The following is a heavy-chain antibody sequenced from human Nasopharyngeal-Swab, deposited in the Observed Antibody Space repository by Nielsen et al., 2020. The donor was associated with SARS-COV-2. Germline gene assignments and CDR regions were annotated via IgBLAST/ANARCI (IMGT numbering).Heavy chain of an antibody. CDR1: GFTFRHAW. Sequence: GESLNISCVGPGFTFRHAWVSWVRHAPGKGPEWIGHIKSEPRGGTRDYAPPVQGRFSVSRDDSENTVFLQMKSLKTEDTAVYYCTTELGYYPDDGCRGSAFGNWGQGTLVTVSS. CDR2: IKSEPRGGTR. CDR3: TTELGYYPDDGCRGSAFGN. V-gene: IGHV3-15*05. D-gene: IGHD3-10*01. J-gene: IGHJ4*02.